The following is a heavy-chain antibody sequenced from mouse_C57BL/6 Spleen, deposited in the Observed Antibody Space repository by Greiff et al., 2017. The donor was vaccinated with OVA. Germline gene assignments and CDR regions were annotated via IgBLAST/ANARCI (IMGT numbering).Heavy chain of an antibody. V-gene: IGHV1-52*01. D-gene: IGHD2-5*01. CDR2: IDPSDSET. CDR3: ALYYSNSTTRFDY. J-gene: IGHJ2*01. CDR1: GYTFTSYW. Sequence: QVQLKQPGAELVRPGSSVKLSCKASGYTFTSYWMHWVKQRPIQGLEWIGNIDPSDSETHYNQKFKDKATLTVDKSSSTAYMQLSSLTSEDSAVYYCALYYSNSTTRFDYWGQGTTLTVSS.